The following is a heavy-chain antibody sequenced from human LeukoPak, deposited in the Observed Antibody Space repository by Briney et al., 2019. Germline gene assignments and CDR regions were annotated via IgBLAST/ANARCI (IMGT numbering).Heavy chain of an antibody. D-gene: IGHD3-16*01. J-gene: IGHJ4*02. Sequence: GGSLRLSCAASGFAFSSYSMNWVRQAPGKGLEWVSSISSSSSYIYYADSVKGRFTISRDNAKNSLYLQMNSLRAEDTAVYYCARGLIANLGYWGQGTLVTVSS. CDR1: GFAFSSYS. V-gene: IGHV3-21*01. CDR3: ARGLIANLGY. CDR2: ISSSSSYI.